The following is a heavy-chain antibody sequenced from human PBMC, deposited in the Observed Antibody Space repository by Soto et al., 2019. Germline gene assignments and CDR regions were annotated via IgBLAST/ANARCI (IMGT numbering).Heavy chain of an antibody. CDR1: GGSISSDVYY. J-gene: IGHJ4*02. CDR2: THYSGSS. CDR3: ATYYYTSGSYSPLFDY. D-gene: IGHD3-10*01. V-gene: IGHV4-31*01. Sequence: QVKLQESGPGLVKPSQTLSLTCTVSGGSISSDVYYWGWIRQHPGKGLEWIGYTHYSGSSYYNPSLGSPVTMSLVTSKNQFCLGLTSVTAADTAVYYCATYYYTSGSYSPLFDYWGQGTLVTVSS.